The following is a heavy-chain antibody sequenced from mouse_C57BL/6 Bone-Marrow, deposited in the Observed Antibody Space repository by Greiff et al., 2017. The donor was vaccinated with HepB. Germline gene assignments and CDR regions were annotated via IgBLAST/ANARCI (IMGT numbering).Heavy chain of an antibody. CDR3: ARWEVVDTTVVATDFDY. V-gene: IGHV1-26*01. D-gene: IGHD1-1*01. CDR1: GYTFTDYY. J-gene: IGHJ2*01. CDR2: INPNNGGT. Sequence: EVQLQQSGPELVKPGASVKISCKASGYTFTDYYMNWVKQSHGKSLEWIGDINPNNGGTSYNQKFKGKATLTVDKSSSTAYMELRSLTSEDSAVYYCARWEVVDTTVVATDFDYWGRGTTLTVSS.